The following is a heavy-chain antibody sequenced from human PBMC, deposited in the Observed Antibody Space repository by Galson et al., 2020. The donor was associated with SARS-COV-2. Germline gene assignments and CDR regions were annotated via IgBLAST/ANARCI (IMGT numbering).Heavy chain of an antibody. D-gene: IGHD3-10*01. J-gene: IGHJ6*02. CDR1: GGSITTDSYY. Sequence: SATLSLTCSVSGGSITTDSYYWAWIRQPPGKGLEWIGSLLSTGNTYSRPSVKRRLSISLDRTNNQTSLTLNSVTATDTATYYCASETLVRGELHYYGLDVWGRGTTVTVSS. CDR3: ASETLVRGELHYYGLDV. CDR2: LLSTGNT. V-gene: IGHV4-39*01.